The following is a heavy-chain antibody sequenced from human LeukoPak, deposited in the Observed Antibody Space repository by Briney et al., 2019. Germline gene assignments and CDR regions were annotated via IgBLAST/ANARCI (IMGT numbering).Heavy chain of an antibody. J-gene: IGHJ6*02. CDR2: IYYSGST. V-gene: IGHV4-59*01. D-gene: IGHD5-18*01. CDR3: ARGGRSLLQLWSRASCGMDV. Sequence: SETLSLTCTVSGGSISSYYWSWIRQPPGKGLEWIGYIYYSGSTNYNPSLKSRVTISVDTSKNQFSLKLSSVTAADTAVYYCARGGRSLLQLWSRASCGMDVWGQGTTVTVSS. CDR1: GGSISSYY.